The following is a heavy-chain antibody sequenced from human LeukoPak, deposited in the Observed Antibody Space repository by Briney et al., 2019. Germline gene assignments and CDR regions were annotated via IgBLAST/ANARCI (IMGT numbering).Heavy chain of an antibody. CDR3: ARDRGPRTGFMVREAYDY. CDR2: INTDGSIT. V-gene: IGHV3-74*01. CDR1: GFTFSSYS. J-gene: IGHJ4*02. Sequence: GGSLRLSCAASGFTFSSYSMNWVRQAPGKGLVWVSRINTDGSITNYADSVKGRFSISRDNAKNTLYLQMSSLRAEDTAVHYCARDRGPRTGFMVREAYDYWGQGTLVTVSS. D-gene: IGHD3-10*01.